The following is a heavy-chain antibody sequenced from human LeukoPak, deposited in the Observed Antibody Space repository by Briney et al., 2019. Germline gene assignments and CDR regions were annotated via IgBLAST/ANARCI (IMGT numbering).Heavy chain of an antibody. J-gene: IGHJ3*02. CDR1: GFTFSSYG. V-gene: IGHV3-30*18. CDR2: ISYDGSNK. D-gene: IGHD5-12*01. Sequence: GGSLRLSCAASGFTFSSYGMHWVRQAPGKGLEWVAVISYDGSNKYYADSVKGRFTISRDNSKNTLYLQMNSLRAEDTAVYYCAKDKNSGYEAFDIWGQGTMVTVSS. CDR3: AKDKNSGYEAFDI.